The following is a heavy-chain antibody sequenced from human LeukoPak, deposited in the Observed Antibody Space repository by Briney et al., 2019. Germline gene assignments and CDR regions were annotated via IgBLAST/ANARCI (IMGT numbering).Heavy chain of an antibody. J-gene: IGHJ4*02. CDR3: ARHGGLGWFGESGAHYFDY. Sequence: PSETLSLTCTVSGGSISSTTHYWGWIRQPPGKGLEWIGSIYYTGSTYYNPSLKGRVTISVDTSKNQFSLNLSSVTAADTAVYYCARHGGLGWFGESGAHYFDYWGQGTLVTVSS. D-gene: IGHD3-10*01. V-gene: IGHV4-39*01. CDR2: IYYTGST. CDR1: GGSISSTTHY.